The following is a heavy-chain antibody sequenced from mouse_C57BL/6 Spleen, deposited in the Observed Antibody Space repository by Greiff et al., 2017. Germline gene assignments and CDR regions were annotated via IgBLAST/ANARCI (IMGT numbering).Heavy chain of an antibody. D-gene: IGHD2-3*01. V-gene: IGHV5-17*01. Sequence: EVTLVASGGGLVKPGGSLKLSCAASGFTISDYGMHWVRQAPETGLEWVAYLSSGSSTIYYEDTVKGRFTISRDNAKNTLFLQMTSLSSEDTAMYYCASDGYYEDAMDYWGQGTSVTVSS. CDR2: LSSGSSTI. CDR3: ASDGYYEDAMDY. CDR1: GFTISDYG. J-gene: IGHJ4*01.